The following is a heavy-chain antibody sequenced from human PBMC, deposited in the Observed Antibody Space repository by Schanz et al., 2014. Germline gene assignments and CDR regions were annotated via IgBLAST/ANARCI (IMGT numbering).Heavy chain of an antibody. D-gene: IGHD2-2*01. V-gene: IGHV4-31*03. Sequence: QVQLQESGPGLVKPSQTLSLTCTVSGASISSRDFYWSWIRQFPGKGLEWIGYISYSGRTYYSPSLKSRLTMTGDTSKNQFSLRLSSVTAADTAIYYCSRGECSSTSCHEVAPPDDWGQGTLXTVSS. CDR2: ISYSGRT. CDR1: GASISSRDFY. CDR3: SRGECSSTSCHEVAPPDD. J-gene: IGHJ4*02.